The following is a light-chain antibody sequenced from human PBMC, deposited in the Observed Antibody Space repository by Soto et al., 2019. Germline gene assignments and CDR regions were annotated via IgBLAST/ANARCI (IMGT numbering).Light chain of an antibody. CDR2: GAS. CDR1: QTIDIN. J-gene: IGKJ5*01. V-gene: IGKV3-15*01. Sequence: EIVMTQSLATLSVSPGERATLSCRASQTIDINLAWFQQQPGQAPRLLIYGASTRATDIPGRFSGSGSGTEFTLTISSLQSEDFAVYSCQQYHRWPITFGQGTRLEVK. CDR3: QQYHRWPIT.